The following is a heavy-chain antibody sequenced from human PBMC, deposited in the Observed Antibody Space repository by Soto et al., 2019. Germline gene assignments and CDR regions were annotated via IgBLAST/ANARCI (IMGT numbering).Heavy chain of an antibody. D-gene: IGHD3-10*01. J-gene: IGHJ6*02. CDR1: GYTFTSYT. V-gene: IGHV1-18*04. CDR3: ARQKGINNYYGMDV. Sequence: ASVKVSCKASGYTFTSYTFSWVRQAPGQGLEWMGWISANNGNIRYAQKLQGRVTMTTDTSTSTAYVEVWSLRSDDTAVYYCARQKGINNYYGMDVWGQGTTVTGSS. CDR2: ISANNGNI.